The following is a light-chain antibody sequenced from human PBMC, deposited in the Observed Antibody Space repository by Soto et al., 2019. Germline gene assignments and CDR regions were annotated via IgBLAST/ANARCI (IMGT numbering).Light chain of an antibody. CDR1: SNDVGGYNY. Sequence: QSALTQPPSASGSPGQSVTISRTGTSNDVGGYNYVSWYQQHPGKAPKLMIYEVSKRPSGVPDRFSGSKSGNTASLTVSGLQAEDEADYYCSSYAGNNFYVFGTGTKVTVL. CDR2: EVS. J-gene: IGLJ1*01. V-gene: IGLV2-8*01. CDR3: SSYAGNNFYV.